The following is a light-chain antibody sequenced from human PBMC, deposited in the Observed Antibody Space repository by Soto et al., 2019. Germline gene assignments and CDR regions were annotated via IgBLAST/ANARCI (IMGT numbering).Light chain of an antibody. V-gene: IGKV1-12*01. Sequence: DIQLTQSPSSVSASVGDRVTITCRASQDISSWLAWYQQKPGKAPKLLIYAASNLQTGVPSRFSGNGSGTDFTLTISSLQPADFASYYCQQGNSFAHTFGQGTKLEIK. CDR3: QQGNSFAHT. J-gene: IGKJ2*01. CDR1: QDISSW. CDR2: AAS.